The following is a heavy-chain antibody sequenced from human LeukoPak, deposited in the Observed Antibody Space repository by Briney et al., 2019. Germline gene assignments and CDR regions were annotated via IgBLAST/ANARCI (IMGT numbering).Heavy chain of an antibody. CDR1: GYTFSTYG. Sequence: ASVKVTCKASGYTFSTYGISWVRQAPGEGVQWMGWISASNGKTKYVQKFQGRVTMTTDTSTNTAYMEMRSLRSDDTAVYYCARRWERLDYWGQGTQVTVSS. V-gene: IGHV1-18*01. CDR3: ARRWERLDY. CDR2: ISASNGKT. J-gene: IGHJ4*02. D-gene: IGHD3-16*01.